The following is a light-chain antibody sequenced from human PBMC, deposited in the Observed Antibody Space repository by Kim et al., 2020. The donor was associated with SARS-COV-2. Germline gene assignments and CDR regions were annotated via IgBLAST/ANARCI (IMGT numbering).Light chain of an antibody. V-gene: IGKV3-15*01. CDR2: GAS. CDR3: QQYNNWPPLT. Sequence: SPGERATLSCTASQSVSSNLAWSQQKPGQAPRLLIYGASTRATGIPARFSGSGSGTEFTLTISSLQSEDFAVYYCQQYNNWPPLTFGGGTKVDIK. CDR1: QSVSSN. J-gene: IGKJ4*01.